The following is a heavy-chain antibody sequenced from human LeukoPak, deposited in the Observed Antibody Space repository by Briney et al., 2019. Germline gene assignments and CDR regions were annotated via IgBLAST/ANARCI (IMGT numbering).Heavy chain of an antibody. CDR3: TASMSRGVTAARN. CDR2: IKSKTDGGTT. J-gene: IGHJ4*02. V-gene: IGHV3-15*07. Sequence: GGSLRLSCAASGFTFSNAWMNWVRQAPGKGLEWVGRIKSKTDGGTTAYAAPVNGRFTISRDDSQNMLFLHMNSLETEDAALYYCTASMSRGVTAARNWGQGTLVTVSS. CDR1: GFTFSNAW. D-gene: IGHD2-21*02.